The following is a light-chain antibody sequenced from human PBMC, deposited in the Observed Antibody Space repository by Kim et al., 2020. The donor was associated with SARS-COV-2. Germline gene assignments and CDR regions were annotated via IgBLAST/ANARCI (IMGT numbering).Light chain of an antibody. CDR2: GAS. V-gene: IGKV3D-15*01. CDR1: QNVSTN. Sequence: VSPGERATLSGRAMQNVSTNLAWYQQRLGQAPRLLIYGASTRATGLPARFSGSGSGTEFTLTISSLQSEDFAVYYCQQYINWPQTFGQGTKVDIK. J-gene: IGKJ1*01. CDR3: QQYINWPQT.